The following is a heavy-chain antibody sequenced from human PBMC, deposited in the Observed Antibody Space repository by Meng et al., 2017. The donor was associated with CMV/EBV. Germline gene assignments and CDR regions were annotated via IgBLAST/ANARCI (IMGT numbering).Heavy chain of an antibody. CDR3: ASSLTYPDY. Sequence: QVLLQQWGAGLLKPSETLSLTCDVYGGSFSGYYWSWIRQPPGKGLEWIGEINHSGSTNYNPSLKSRVTISVDTSKNQFSLKLSSVTAADTAVYYCASSLTYPDYWGQGTLVTVSS. CDR1: GGSFSGYY. J-gene: IGHJ4*02. D-gene: IGHD2-15*01. V-gene: IGHV4-34*01. CDR2: INHSGST.